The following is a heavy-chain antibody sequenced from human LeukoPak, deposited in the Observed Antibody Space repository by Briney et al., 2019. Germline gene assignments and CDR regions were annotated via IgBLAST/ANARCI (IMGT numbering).Heavy chain of an antibody. CDR1: GFTFGNAW. CDR2: IKSKTDGGTT. V-gene: IGHV3-15*07. Sequence: GGSLRLSCAASGFTFGNAWMNWVRQAPGKGLEWVGRIKSKTDGGTTDYAAPVKGRFTISRDDSKNTLYLQMNSLKTEDTAVYYCTTDWGLSGSYGSLDYWGQGTLVTVSS. CDR3: TTDWGLSGSYGSLDY. J-gene: IGHJ4*02. D-gene: IGHD1-26*01.